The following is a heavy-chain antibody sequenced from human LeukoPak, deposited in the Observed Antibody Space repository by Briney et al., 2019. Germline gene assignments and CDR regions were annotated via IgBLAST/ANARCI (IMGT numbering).Heavy chain of an antibody. J-gene: IGHJ6*03. CDR2: IYYSGST. D-gene: IGHD5-24*01. CDR1: GDSISSSNYY. Sequence: SETETLPCSVSGDSISSSNYYWGWIRQPPGKGLEWIGTIYYSGSTYYHPSLKSRVTISVDPSKNQFSLKLSCVTAADTPVYYCARHLRDLIKGRDGYNYPHFYYCYIDGGGKPGTLTVSS. CDR3: ARHLRDLIKGRDGYNYPHFYYCYIDG. V-gene: IGHV4-39*01.